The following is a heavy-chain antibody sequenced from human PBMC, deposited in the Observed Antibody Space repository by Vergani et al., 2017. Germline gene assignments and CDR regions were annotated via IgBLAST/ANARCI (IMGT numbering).Heavy chain of an antibody. J-gene: IGHJ4*02. Sequence: VQLLESGGGLVQPGRSLRLSCAASGFTFSSYGMHWVRQAPGKGLEWVAVISYDGSNKYYADSVKGRFTISRDNSKNTLYLQMNSLRAEDTAVYYCAKQQGVVPASKKGGYYFDYWGQGTLVTVSS. V-gene: IGHV3-30*18. D-gene: IGHD2-2*01. CDR2: ISYDGSNK. CDR1: GFTFSSYG. CDR3: AKQQGVVPASKKGGYYFDY.